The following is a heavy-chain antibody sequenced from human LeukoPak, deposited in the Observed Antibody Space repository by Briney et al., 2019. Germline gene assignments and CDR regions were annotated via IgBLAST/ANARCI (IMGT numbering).Heavy chain of an antibody. Sequence: GGSLRLSCAASGFTFGAYTINWVRQAPGKGLEWVSCIFSRSESILYADSVKGRFTISRDNAKNSLYLQMDSLRVEDTAVYYCARDFFHSSDSRPFDYWGQGALVTVSS. V-gene: IGHV3-21*01. CDR1: GFTFGAYT. J-gene: IGHJ4*02. D-gene: IGHD3-22*01. CDR3: ARDFFHSSDSRPFDY. CDR2: IFSRSESI.